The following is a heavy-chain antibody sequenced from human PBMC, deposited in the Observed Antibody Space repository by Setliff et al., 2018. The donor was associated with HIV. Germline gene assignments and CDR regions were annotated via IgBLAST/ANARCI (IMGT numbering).Heavy chain of an antibody. CDR1: GGSFSGYY. CDR3: ARDQNGGSGGKGGSNWFDP. Sequence: SETLSLTCAVYGGSFSGYYWSWIRQPPGKGLEWIGEIIHSGSTNYNPSLKSRVTISVDTSKNQFSLKLSSVTAADTAVYYCARDQNGGSGGKGGSNWFDPWGQGTLVTVSS. CDR2: IIHSGST. D-gene: IGHD2-15*01. V-gene: IGHV4-34*12. J-gene: IGHJ5*02.